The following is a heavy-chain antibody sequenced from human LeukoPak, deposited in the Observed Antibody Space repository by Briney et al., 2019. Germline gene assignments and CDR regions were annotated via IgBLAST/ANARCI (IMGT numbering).Heavy chain of an antibody. CDR1: GGSISSYY. D-gene: IGHD6-25*01. CDR3: AGQRSYDAFDI. CDR2: IYNSGST. V-gene: IGHV4-59*01. J-gene: IGHJ3*02. Sequence: PSETLSLTCTVSGGSISSYYWSWIRQPPGKGLEWIGHIYNSGSTNYNPSLKSRVTISVDTSKNQFSLKLSSVTAADTAVYYCAGQRSYDAFDIWGQGTMVTVSS.